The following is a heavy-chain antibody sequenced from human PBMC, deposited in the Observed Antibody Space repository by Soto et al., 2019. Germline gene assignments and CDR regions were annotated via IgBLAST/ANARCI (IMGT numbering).Heavy chain of an antibody. CDR2: IYPGDSDT. D-gene: IGHD3-3*01. Sequence: GESLKISCKGSGYSFTSYWIGWVRQMPGKGLEWMGIIYPGDSDTRYSPSFQGQVTISADKSISTAYLQWGSLKASDTAMYYCARSDTIFGVAHYYYGMDVWGQGTTVTVSS. J-gene: IGHJ6*02. CDR1: GYSFTSYW. V-gene: IGHV5-51*01. CDR3: ARSDTIFGVAHYYYGMDV.